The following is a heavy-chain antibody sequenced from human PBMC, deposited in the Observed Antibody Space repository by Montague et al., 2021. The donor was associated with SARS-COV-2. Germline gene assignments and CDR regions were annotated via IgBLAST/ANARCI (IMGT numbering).Heavy chain of an antibody. J-gene: IGHJ3*02. CDR1: GFSLSTSGMC. D-gene: IGHD4-17*01. V-gene: IGHV2-70*11. CDR3: ARIQATVNAFDI. CDR2: XDWDDDK. Sequence: PALVKPTQTLTLTCTFSGFSLSTSGMCVSWIRQPPGKALEWLARXDWDDDKYYSTSLKTRLTISKDTSKNQVVLTMTNMDPVDTATYYCARIQATVNAFDIWGQGTMVTVPS.